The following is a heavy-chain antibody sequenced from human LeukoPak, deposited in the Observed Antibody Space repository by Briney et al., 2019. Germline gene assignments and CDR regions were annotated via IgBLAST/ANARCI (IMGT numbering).Heavy chain of an antibody. CDR3: ARRATTERGHSYGLDF. J-gene: IGHJ4*02. CDR1: GFTFSSYH. Sequence: GGSLRLSCEVSGFTFSSYHMNWVRQAPGKGLEWVSSIGSSGSYIYYADSLTGRFTISRDNAKNSLYLQMNSLRAEDTAMYYCARRATTERGHSYGLDFWGQGILVTVSS. D-gene: IGHD5-18*01. CDR2: IGSSGSYI. V-gene: IGHV3-21*01.